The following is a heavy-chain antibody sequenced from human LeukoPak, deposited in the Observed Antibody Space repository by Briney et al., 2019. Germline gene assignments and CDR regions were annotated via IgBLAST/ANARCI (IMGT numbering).Heavy chain of an antibody. CDR1: GFTFSRYE. Sequence: PGGSLRLSCAASGFTFSRYEMNWVRQAPGKGLEWVSYISSSGSTIYYADSVKGRFTISRDNAKNSLYLQMNSLRAEDTAVYYCARKAPGEYFWDFDYWGQGTLVTVSS. J-gene: IGHJ4*02. CDR3: ARKAPGEYFWDFDY. D-gene: IGHD3-10*01. CDR2: ISSSGSTI. V-gene: IGHV3-48*03.